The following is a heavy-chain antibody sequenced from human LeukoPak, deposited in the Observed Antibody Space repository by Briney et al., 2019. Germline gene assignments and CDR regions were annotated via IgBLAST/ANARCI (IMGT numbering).Heavy chain of an antibody. Sequence: GGSLRLSCAASGFTFSSYGMHWVRQAPGKGLEWVAVIWYDGSHKYHADSVKGRITVSRDDSKNTVYLQMNSLRAEDTAVYYCARDRIYDFIKNTDDYHYGMDVWGQGTTVTVSS. CDR3: ARDRIYDFIKNTDDYHYGMDV. CDR1: GFTFSSYG. CDR2: IWYDGSHK. V-gene: IGHV3-33*01. J-gene: IGHJ6*02. D-gene: IGHD3-3*01.